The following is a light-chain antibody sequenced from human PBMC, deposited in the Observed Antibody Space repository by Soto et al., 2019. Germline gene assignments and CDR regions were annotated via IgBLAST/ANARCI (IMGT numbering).Light chain of an antibody. J-gene: IGKJ2*01. CDR2: GAS. Sequence: EIVMTQSPATLSVSPGERATLSCRASQSVSSNLAWYQQKPGQAPRLLMYGASTRATGIPARFSGSGSGTEFTLTISRLQSEDFAVYYCQQYNNWPPMYTFGQGTKLEIK. V-gene: IGKV3-15*01. CDR1: QSVSSN. CDR3: QQYNNWPPMYT.